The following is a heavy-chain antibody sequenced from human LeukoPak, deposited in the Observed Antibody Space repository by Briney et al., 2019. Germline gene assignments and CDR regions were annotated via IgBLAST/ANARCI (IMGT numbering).Heavy chain of an antibody. CDR1: GYTLTGYY. D-gene: IGHD6-19*01. V-gene: IGHV1-2*02. CDR2: INPNSGGT. J-gene: IGHJ6*03. CDR3: ARDGWYISYMDV. Sequence: ASVKVSCKASGYTLTGYYMHWVRQAPGQGLEWMGWINPNSGGTNYAQKFQGRVTMTRDTSISTAYMELSRLRSDDTAVYYCARDGWYISYMDVWGKGTTVTVSS.